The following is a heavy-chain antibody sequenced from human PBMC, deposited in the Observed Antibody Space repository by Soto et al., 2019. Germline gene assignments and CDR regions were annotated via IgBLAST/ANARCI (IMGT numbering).Heavy chain of an antibody. V-gene: IGHV3-7*01. CDR3: ARDPSIVLVPAATYYYYYYGMDV. CDR1: GFTFSSYW. D-gene: IGHD2-2*01. Sequence: EVQLAESGGGLVQPGGSLRLSCAASGFTFSSYWMSWVRQAPGKGLEWVANIKQDGSEKYYVDSVKGRFTISRDNAKNSLYLQMNSLRAEDTAVYYCARDPSIVLVPAATYYYYYYGMDVWGQGTTVTVSS. J-gene: IGHJ6*02. CDR2: IKQDGSEK.